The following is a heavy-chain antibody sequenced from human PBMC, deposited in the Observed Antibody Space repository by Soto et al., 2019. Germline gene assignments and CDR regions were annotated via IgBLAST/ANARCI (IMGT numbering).Heavy chain of an antibody. J-gene: IGHJ6*03. CDR2: INHSGST. Sequence: QVQLQQWGAGLLKPSETLSLTCAVYGGSFSVYYLSWIRQPPGKGLEWIGEINHSGSTNYNPSRNSRVSISVDTSKNQFSLKLRSVTAADTAVYYCARDPIIAARQPTYSYYYYDVWGKGTSVTVS. V-gene: IGHV4-34*01. CDR1: GGSFSVYY. D-gene: IGHD6-6*01. CDR3: ARDPIIAARQPTYSYYYYDV.